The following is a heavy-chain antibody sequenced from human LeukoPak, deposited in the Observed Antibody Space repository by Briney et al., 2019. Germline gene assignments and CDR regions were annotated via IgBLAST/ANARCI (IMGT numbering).Heavy chain of an antibody. J-gene: IGHJ4*02. D-gene: IGHD3-10*01. CDR1: GGSVSGTNYY. V-gene: IGHV4-39*07. CDR3: ARVRVLLWFGELKEPYFDY. CDR2: INYSGST. Sequence: SETLSLTCTVSGGSVSGTNYYWGWIRQPPGKGLEWIGSINYSGSTYYNPSLKSRVTISVDTSKNQFSLKLSSVTAADTAVYYCARVRVLLWFGELKEPYFDYWGQGTLVTVSS.